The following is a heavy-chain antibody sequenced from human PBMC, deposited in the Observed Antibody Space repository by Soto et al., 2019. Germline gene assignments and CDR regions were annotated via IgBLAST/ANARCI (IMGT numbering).Heavy chain of an antibody. CDR1: GFSLSTSGVG. CDR2: IYWNDDK. CDR3: AHMRLLWFGEPEYGMDV. Sequence: QITLKESGPTLVKPTQTLMLTCTFSGFSLSTSGVGVGWIRQPPGKALEWLALIYWNDDKRYSPSLKSRLTITKDTSKNQVVLTMTNMDPVDTATYYCAHMRLLWFGEPEYGMDVWGQGTTVTVSS. J-gene: IGHJ6*02. V-gene: IGHV2-5*01. D-gene: IGHD3-10*01.